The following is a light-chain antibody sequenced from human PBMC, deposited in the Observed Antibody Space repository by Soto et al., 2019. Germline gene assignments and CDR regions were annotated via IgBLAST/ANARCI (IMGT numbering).Light chain of an antibody. J-gene: IGKJ2*01. CDR3: QPRGNLPYT. CDR2: DAS. CDR1: QSVSSY. V-gene: IGKV3-11*01. Sequence: EIVLTQSPATLSLSPGERATLSCRASQSVSSYLAWYQQKPGQAPRLLIYDASTRATGIPACFSGSESGTHFTLVLSSLAPENSAGYYCQPRGNLPYTFGQGTKMEL.